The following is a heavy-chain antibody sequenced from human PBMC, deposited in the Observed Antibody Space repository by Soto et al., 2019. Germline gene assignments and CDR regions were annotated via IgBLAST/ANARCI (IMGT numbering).Heavy chain of an antibody. D-gene: IGHD1-26*01. CDR3: ARGHLVMVGDNPGLDF. J-gene: IGHJ4*02. Sequence: QVQLVQSGSEVKKPGASVRVSCKASGFRFNGYYIHWVRQAPGQGLEWMGWISLHHGGTNYAQKTQDRVAMTRDMSNTTVYMELSSLRPDDTALYFCARGHLVMVGDNPGLDFWGQGTLVTVSS. CDR2: ISLHHGGT. CDR1: GFRFNGYY. V-gene: IGHV1-2*02.